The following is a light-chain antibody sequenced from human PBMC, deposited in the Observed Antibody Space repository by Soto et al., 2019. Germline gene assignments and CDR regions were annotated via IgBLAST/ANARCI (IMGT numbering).Light chain of an antibody. CDR1: QSVSGTY. CDR3: HQYNICPTLI. Sequence: EIVLTQSPGTLSVSPGERATVSCRASQSVSGTYLAWYQQKPGQAPRLLIYGASTRATGIPARFSGSGSGTEFTLTISGLQPEDFAVYYCHQYNICPTLIFGGGTKVEIK. V-gene: IGKV3-15*01. J-gene: IGKJ4*01. CDR2: GAS.